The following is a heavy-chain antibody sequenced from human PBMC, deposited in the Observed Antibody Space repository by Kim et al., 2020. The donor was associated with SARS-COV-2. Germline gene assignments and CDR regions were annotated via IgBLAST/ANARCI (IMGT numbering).Heavy chain of an antibody. CDR1: GGSFSGYY. Sequence: SETLSLTCAVYGGSFSGYYWSWIRQPPVKGLEWIGEINHSGSTNYNPSLKSRVTISVDTSKNQFSLKLSSVTAADTAVYYCARAGSSGWYAWRRHPDAF. CDR2: INHSGST. D-gene: IGHD6-19*01. V-gene: IGHV4-34*01. J-gene: IGHJ3*01. CDR3: ARAGSSGWYAWRRHPDAF.